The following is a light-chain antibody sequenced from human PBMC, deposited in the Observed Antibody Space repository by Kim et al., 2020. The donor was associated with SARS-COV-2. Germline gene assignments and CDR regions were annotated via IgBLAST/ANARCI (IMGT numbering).Light chain of an antibody. J-gene: IGKJ5*01. Sequence: VSPGERAPLSCRASQSVSTYLAWYQQRPGQAPRLLIYGASTRATGIPARFSGSGSGTEFTLTISSLQSEDFAVYYCQKYDNWPITFGQGTRLEIK. CDR2: GAS. V-gene: IGKV3-15*01. CDR3: QKYDNWPIT. CDR1: QSVSTY.